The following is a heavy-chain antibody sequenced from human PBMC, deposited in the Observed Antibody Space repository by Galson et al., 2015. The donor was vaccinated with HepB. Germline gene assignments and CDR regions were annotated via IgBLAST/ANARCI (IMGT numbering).Heavy chain of an antibody. CDR2: IIPIFGTA. J-gene: IGHJ3*02. D-gene: IGHD6-19*01. Sequence: SVKVSCKASGGTFSSYAISWVRRAPGQGLEWMGGIIPIFGTANYAQKFQGRVTITADESTSTAYMELSSLRSEDTAMYYCARPYSSGWYGDAFDIWGQGTMVTVS. V-gene: IGHV1-69*13. CDR1: GGTFSSYA. CDR3: ARPYSSGWYGDAFDI.